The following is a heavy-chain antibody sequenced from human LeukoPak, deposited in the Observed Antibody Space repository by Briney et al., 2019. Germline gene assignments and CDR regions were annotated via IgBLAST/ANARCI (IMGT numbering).Heavy chain of an antibody. V-gene: IGHV1-2*02. J-gene: IGHJ4*02. D-gene: IGHD1-26*01. CDR1: GYTFTGYY. CDR2: INPNSGGT. CDR3: ARDEYSGSSDFDY. Sequence: ASLKVSCKASGYTFTGYYMHWVRQAPGPALEWMGWINPNSGGTNYAQKFQGRVTMTRDTSISTAYMELSRLRSDDAAVYYCARDEYSGSSDFDYWGQGTLVTVSP.